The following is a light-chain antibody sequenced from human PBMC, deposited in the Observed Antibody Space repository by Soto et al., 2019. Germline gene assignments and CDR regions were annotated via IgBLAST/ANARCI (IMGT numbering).Light chain of an antibody. J-gene: IGKJ2*01. Sequence: EIVLTQSPGTLSLSPGERATLSCRASQSVSSSYFAWYQQKPGQAPRLLIYGASRRAAGIPDRFSGSGSGTDFTLPISRLEPEDFAVYYCQQYEAFGQGTKLEIK. V-gene: IGKV3-20*01. CDR3: QQYEA. CDR1: QSVSSSY. CDR2: GAS.